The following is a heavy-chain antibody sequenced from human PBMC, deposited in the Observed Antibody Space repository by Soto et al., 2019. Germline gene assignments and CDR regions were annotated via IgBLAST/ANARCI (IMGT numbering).Heavy chain of an antibody. V-gene: IGHV3-7*01. D-gene: IGHD3-3*01. CDR1: GFTFISYW. Sequence: GGSLRLSCAASGFTFISYWMSWVLQAPWKGLEWVANIKQDGSEKYYVDSVKGRFTISRDNAKNSLYLQMNSLRAEDTAVYYCARDSPNYDFWSGYYKRYYYYYMDVWGKGTTVTVSS. CDR3: ARDSPNYDFWSGYYKRYYYYYMDV. J-gene: IGHJ6*03. CDR2: IKQDGSEK.